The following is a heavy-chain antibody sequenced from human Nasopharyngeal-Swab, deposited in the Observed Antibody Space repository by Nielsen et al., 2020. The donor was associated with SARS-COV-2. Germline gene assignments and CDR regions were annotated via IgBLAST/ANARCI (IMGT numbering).Heavy chain of an antibody. CDR2: ISHSGST. CDR1: GGSFNSYY. CDR3: ARIKSGPYSSSYYYGLDV. V-gene: IGHV4-34*01. D-gene: IGHD1-26*01. J-gene: IGHJ6*02. Sequence: SETLSLTCAFYGGSFNSYYWTWIRQSPGKVLEWIGEISHSGSTKYNPSLKSRLTISVDTSNNQFSLKLTSVTAADTGVYYCARIKSGPYSSSYYYGLDVWGPGTTVTVSS.